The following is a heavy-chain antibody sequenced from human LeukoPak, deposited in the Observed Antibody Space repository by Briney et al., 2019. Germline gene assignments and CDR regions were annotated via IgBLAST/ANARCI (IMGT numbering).Heavy chain of an antibody. CDR3: ARVSTDNNWGVTSYYMDV. CDR2: IYYSGST. D-gene: IGHD7-27*01. CDR1: GGSISSYY. Sequence: SETLSLTCTVSGGSISSYYCSWIRQPPGKGLEWIGYIYYSGSTNYNPSLKSRVTISVDTSKNQFSLKLSSVTAADTAVYYCARVSTDNNWGVTSYYMDVWGKGTTVTVSS. V-gene: IGHV4-59*01. J-gene: IGHJ6*03.